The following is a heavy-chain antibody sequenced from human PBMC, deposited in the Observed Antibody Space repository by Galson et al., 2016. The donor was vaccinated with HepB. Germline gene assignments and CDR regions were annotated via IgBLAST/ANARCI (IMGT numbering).Heavy chain of an antibody. CDR2: VYYGGST. CDR3: AGERSYGSGDF. V-gene: IGHV4-39*02. J-gene: IGHJ4*02. D-gene: IGHD3-10*01. Sequence: IRQSPGKGLEWLVSVYYGGSTYYNPSLRSRVTISVDTSKNHFSLRLTSVTAADTAIYYCAGERSYGSGDFWGQGTLVTVSS.